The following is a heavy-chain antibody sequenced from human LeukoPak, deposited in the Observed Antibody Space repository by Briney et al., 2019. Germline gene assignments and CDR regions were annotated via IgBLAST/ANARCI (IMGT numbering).Heavy chain of an antibody. J-gene: IGHJ6*03. V-gene: IGHV3-74*01. CDR2: IKSDGST. D-gene: IGHD2-2*01. CDR1: GFTFGSYW. Sequence: GGSLRLSCAASGFTFGSYWMHWVRQAPGKGLVWVSRIKSDGSTNYADSVKGRFTISRDNAKNTLSLQMNSLRAEDTGVYYCRGTIVVVPAASYYYYYMDVWGKGTTVTVSS. CDR3: RGTIVVVPAASYYYYYMDV.